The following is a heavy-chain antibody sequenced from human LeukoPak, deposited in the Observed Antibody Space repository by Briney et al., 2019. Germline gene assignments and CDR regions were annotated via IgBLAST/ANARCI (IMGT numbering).Heavy chain of an antibody. CDR1: GGSFRGYY. J-gene: IGHJ4*02. CDR3: GREGKCSGGSCYFDY. CDR2: TNHSGST. Sequence: KPSETLSLTCAVYGGSFRGYYWSWIRKPPGKGLEWMGETNHSGSTNYNPSLKSRVTISVDTSKNQFSLQLSSVTAADAAVYYCGREGKCSGGSCYFDYWGQGTLVTVSS. V-gene: IGHV4-34*01. D-gene: IGHD2-15*01.